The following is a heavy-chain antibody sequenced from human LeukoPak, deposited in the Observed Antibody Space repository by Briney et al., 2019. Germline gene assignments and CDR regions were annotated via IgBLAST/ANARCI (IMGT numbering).Heavy chain of an antibody. Sequence: SETLSLTCTVSGGSISSYYWSWIRQPPGKGLEWIGYIYDSGNTDNNPSLKSRVTISVDTSKNQFSLQLNSVTPEDTAVYYCAREIDARTYSSSWYNWFDPWGQGTLVTVSS. CDR1: GGSISSYY. V-gene: IGHV4-59*12. CDR3: AREIDARTYSSSWYNWFDP. J-gene: IGHJ5*02. CDR2: IYDSGNT. D-gene: IGHD6-13*01.